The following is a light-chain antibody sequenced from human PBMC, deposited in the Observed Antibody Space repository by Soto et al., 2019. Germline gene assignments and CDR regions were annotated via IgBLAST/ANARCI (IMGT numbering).Light chain of an antibody. CDR1: QSVSSN. J-gene: IGKJ1*01. Sequence: EIVMTQSPATLSVSPGERATISCRASQSVSSNLAWYQQKPGQAPRLLIYGASTRATGIPARFSGSGSGTEFSLTINNMRSEDFAIYYCQQYNNWPVTFGEGTKV. CDR3: QQYNNWPVT. CDR2: GAS. V-gene: IGKV3-15*01.